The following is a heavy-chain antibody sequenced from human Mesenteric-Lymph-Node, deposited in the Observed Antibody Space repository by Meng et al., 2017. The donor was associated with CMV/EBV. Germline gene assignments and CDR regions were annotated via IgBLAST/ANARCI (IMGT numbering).Heavy chain of an antibody. V-gene: IGHV3-74*01. Sequence: GESLKISCAASGFTFSSYWMHWVRQAPGKGLVWVSRINSDGSSTSYADSVKGRFTISRDNAKNTLYLQMNSLRAEDTAVYYCARAGDSGYDYFDYWGQGTLVTVSS. D-gene: IGHD5-12*01. J-gene: IGHJ4*02. CDR3: ARAGDSGYDYFDY. CDR2: INSDGSST. CDR1: GFTFSSYW.